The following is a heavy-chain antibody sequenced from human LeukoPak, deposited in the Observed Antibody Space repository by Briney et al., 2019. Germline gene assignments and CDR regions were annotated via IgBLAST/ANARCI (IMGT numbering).Heavy chain of an antibody. CDR3: AREVSDFWSGYYLYYFDY. D-gene: IGHD3-3*01. V-gene: IGHV1-2*02. J-gene: IGHJ4*02. Sequence: GASVKVSCKASGYTFTGYYMHWVRQAPGQGLEWMGWINPNSGGTNYAQKFQGRVTMTRDTSISTAYMELSRLRSDDTAVYYCAREVSDFWSGYYLYYFDYWGQGTLVTVSS. CDR1: GYTFTGYY. CDR2: INPNSGGT.